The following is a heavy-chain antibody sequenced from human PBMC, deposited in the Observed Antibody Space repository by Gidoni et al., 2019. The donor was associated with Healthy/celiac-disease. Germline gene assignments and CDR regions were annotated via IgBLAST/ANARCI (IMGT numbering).Heavy chain of an antibody. J-gene: IGHJ4*02. Sequence: EVQLLESGGGLVQPGGSLRLSCAASGFTFSSYAMSWVRQAPGKGLEWVSAISGSGGSTYYADAVKGRFTISRDNSKNTLYLQMNSLRAEDTAVYYCAKPSGLVRSFDYWGQGTLVTVSS. CDR1: GFTFSSYA. V-gene: IGHV3-23*01. CDR2: ISGSGGST. CDR3: AKPSGLVRSFDY. D-gene: IGHD6-19*01.